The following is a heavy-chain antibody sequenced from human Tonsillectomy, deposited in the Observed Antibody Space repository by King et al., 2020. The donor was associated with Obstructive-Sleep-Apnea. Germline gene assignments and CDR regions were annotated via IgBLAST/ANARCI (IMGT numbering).Heavy chain of an antibody. V-gene: IGHV3-23*04. CDR1: GFTFSSYA. D-gene: IGHD3-10*01. CDR2: ISGSGGST. J-gene: IGHJ5*02. CDR3: AKGMLYGSGSRYNWFDP. Sequence: VQLVQSGGGLVQPGGSLRLSCAASGFTFSSYAMSWVRQAPGKGLEWVSAISGSGGSTYYADSVKGRFTFSRDNSKNTLYLQMNSLRAEDTAVYYCAKGMLYGSGSRYNWFDPWGQGTLVTVSS.